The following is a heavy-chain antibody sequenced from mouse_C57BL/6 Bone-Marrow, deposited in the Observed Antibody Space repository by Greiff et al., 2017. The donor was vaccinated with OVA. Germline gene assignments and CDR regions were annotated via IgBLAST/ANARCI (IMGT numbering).Heavy chain of an antibody. V-gene: IGHV5-6*01. D-gene: IGHD2-3*01. CDR1: GFTFSSYG. J-gene: IGHJ3*01. CDR2: ISSGGSYT. Sequence: EVQGVESGGDLVKPGGSLKLSCAASGFTFSSYGMSWVRQTPDKRLEWVATISSGGSYTYYPDSVKGRFTISRDNAKNTLYLQMSSLKSEDTAMYYCARQWDGYYVGWFAYWGQGTLVTVSA. CDR3: ARQWDGYYVGWFAY.